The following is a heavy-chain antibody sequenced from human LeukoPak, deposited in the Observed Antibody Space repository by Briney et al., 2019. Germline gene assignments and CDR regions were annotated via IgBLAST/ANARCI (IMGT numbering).Heavy chain of an antibody. CDR3: ARDRRCSSTSCPEDYYYYYMDV. V-gene: IGHV4-4*07. Sequence: SETLSLTCTVSGGSISSYCWSWIRQPAGKGLEWIGRIYTSGSTNYNPSLKSRVTMSVDTSKNQFSLKLSSVTAADTAVYYCARDRRCSSTSCPEDYYYYYMDVWGKGTTVTVSS. CDR2: IYTSGST. D-gene: IGHD2-2*01. CDR1: GGSISSYC. J-gene: IGHJ6*03.